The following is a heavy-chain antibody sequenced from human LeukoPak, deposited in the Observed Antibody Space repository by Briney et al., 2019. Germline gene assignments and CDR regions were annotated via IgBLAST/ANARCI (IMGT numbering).Heavy chain of an antibody. J-gene: IGHJ4*02. CDR1: GFTFSSCS. Sequence: PGGSLRLSCAASGFTFSSCSMNWVRQAPGKGLEWVSSISSSGSYIYYADSVKGRFTISRDNAKNSLYLQMNSLRTEDTAVYYCARDRDYYDSSGYSTAFFDYWGQGTLVTVPS. V-gene: IGHV3-21*01. CDR2: ISSSGSYI. CDR3: ARDRDYYDSSGYSTAFFDY. D-gene: IGHD3-22*01.